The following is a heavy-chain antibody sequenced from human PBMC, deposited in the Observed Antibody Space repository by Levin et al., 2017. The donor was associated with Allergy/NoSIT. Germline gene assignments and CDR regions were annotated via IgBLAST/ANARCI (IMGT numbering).Heavy chain of an antibody. CDR3: AGMKRNILQAFCI. CDR2: ISSSSSSI. Sequence: GGSLRLSCVASGVAFSSYSMNWVRQAPGKGLEWISYISSSSSSIDYADSVKGRFTFSRDHAKNSLFLQMNSLRDEDTAVYFCAGMKRNILQAFCIWGQGTMVTVSS. J-gene: IGHJ3*02. V-gene: IGHV3-48*02. D-gene: IGHD2/OR15-2a*01. CDR1: GVAFSSYS.